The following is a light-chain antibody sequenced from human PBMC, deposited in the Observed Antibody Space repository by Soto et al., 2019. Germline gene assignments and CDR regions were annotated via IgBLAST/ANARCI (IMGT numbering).Light chain of an antibody. CDR3: QQVIFSPLT. Sequence: IQLTQSPSSLSASVGARVTITCRASHAISSHLAWYQQKPGKTPKLLIYPASTLQSGVPSRFSGSGSGRDFTLSISGLQPKDFATYYGQQVIFSPLTVGQGTTVEVK. V-gene: IGKV1-9*01. J-gene: IGKJ1*01. CDR2: PAS. CDR1: HAISSH.